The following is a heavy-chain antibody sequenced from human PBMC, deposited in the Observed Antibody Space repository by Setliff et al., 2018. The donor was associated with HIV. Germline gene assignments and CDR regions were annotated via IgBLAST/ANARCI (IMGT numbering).Heavy chain of an antibody. J-gene: IGHJ4*02. D-gene: IGHD5-18*01. CDR1: SDSIRFYY. V-gene: IGHV4-59*01. CDR2: IYYTGST. Sequence: PSETLSLTCTVSSDSIRFYYWTWIRQPPGKGLEWIGNIYYTGSTNYNPSLKSRITISIDTSKSQFSLKLTSVAAADTAVHYCARDSGGYNYGFAVGSFDYWGQGALVTVSS. CDR3: ARDSGGYNYGFAVGSFDY.